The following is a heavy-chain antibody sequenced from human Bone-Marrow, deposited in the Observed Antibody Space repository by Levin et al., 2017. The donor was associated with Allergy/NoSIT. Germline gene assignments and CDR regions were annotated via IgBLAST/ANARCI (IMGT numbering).Heavy chain of an antibody. J-gene: IGHJ3*02. CDR2: IHDSGRT. CDR3: ARAGNIYGADAFDI. D-gene: IGHD5-18*01. V-gene: IGHV4-61*08. CDR1: GASVSSGAFS. Sequence: SETLSLTCTVSGASVSSGAFSWSWIRQPPGTGLEYIGYIHDSGRTNYSPSLKSRVTISLDTPKNQFSLRLSSVTAADTAVYYCARAGNIYGADAFDIWGQGKMVTVSS.